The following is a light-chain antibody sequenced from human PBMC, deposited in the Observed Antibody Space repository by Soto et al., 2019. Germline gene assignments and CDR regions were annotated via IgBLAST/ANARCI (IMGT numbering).Light chain of an antibody. Sequence: DNQMTQSPSSLSASVGDRVTIPCQASQGITTSLNWYQQKTGKAPKLLIFDASNLQTEVPSRFSGRASGTDFTFSISGLQPEYIATYYYHQYHSPPYTFCQGTKLEIK. J-gene: IGKJ2*01. CDR3: HQYHSPPYT. CDR1: QGITTS. CDR2: DAS. V-gene: IGKV1-33*01.